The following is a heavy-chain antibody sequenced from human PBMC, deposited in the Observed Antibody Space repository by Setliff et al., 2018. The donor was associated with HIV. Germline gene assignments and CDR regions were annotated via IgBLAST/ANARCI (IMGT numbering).Heavy chain of an antibody. V-gene: IGHV3-33*06. CDR2: IWYDGSNK. D-gene: IGHD2-8*01. CDR3: AKDFGLVYGAATGYFDY. CDR1: GFSFSSYG. J-gene: IGHJ4*02. Sequence: GESLKISCAASGFSFSSYGMHWVRQAPGKGLGWVAVIWYDGSNKYHVDSVKGRFTISRDNSKNTLYLQMNSLRVEDTAVYYCAKDFGLVYGAATGYFDYWGQGTLVTVSS.